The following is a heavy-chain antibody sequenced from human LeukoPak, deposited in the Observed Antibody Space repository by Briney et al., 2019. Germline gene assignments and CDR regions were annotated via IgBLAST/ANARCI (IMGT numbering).Heavy chain of an antibody. V-gene: IGHV4-59*08. CDR2: IYYSGST. Sequence: PSETLSLTCTVSGGSISSYYWSWIRQPPGKGLEWIGYIYYSGSTNYNPSLKSRVTISVDTSKNQFSLKLSSVTAADTAVYYCARARYCSSTSCYTISWLDPWGQGTLVTVSS. D-gene: IGHD2-2*02. CDR1: GGSISSYY. J-gene: IGHJ5*02. CDR3: ARARYCSSTSCYTISWLDP.